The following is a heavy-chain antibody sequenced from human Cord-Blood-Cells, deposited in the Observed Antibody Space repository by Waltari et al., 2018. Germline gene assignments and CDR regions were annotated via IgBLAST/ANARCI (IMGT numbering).Heavy chain of an antibody. V-gene: IGHV1-46*01. CDR3: ARGGPRTGDRGGPQYYFDY. Sequence: HVQLVQSGAEVKKPGASVTVSCTASRYTFTRSYTHWVRQAPPHVFGWKGIINPSGGSTSYAQKFQGRVTMTRDTSTSTVYMELSSLRSEDTAVYYCARGGPRTGDRGGPQYYFDYWGQGTLVTVCS. J-gene: IGHJ4*02. CDR2: INPSGGST. D-gene: IGHD7-27*01. CDR1: RYTFTRSY.